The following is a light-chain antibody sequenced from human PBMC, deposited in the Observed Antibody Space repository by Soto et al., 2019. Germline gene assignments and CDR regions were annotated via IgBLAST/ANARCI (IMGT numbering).Light chain of an antibody. CDR2: DVS. Sequence: QSALTQPRSVSGSPGQSVTISCTGTSSDVGGYNYVSWYQQHPGKAPKLIIYDVSKRPSGVPDRFSGSKSGNTASLTISGLQAEDEADYYCCSYAGSPYVFGTGTKLTVL. CDR1: SSDVGGYNY. CDR3: CSYAGSPYV. V-gene: IGLV2-11*01. J-gene: IGLJ1*01.